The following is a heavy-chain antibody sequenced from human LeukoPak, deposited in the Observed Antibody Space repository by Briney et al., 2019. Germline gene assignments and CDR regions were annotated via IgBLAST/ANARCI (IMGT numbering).Heavy chain of an antibody. V-gene: IGHV3-33*06. CDR1: GFTFSSYG. Sequence: GESLKISCAASGFTFSSYGMHWVRQAPGKGLEWVAVIWYDGSNKYYADSVKGRFTISRDNSKNTLYLQMNSLRAEDTAVYYCAKTMVRGVIPSPLDYWGQGTLVTVSS. CDR2: IWYDGSNK. D-gene: IGHD3-10*01. CDR3: AKTMVRGVIPSPLDY. J-gene: IGHJ4*02.